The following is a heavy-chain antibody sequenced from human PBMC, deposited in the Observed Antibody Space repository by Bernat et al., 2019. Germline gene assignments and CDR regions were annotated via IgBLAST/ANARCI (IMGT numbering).Heavy chain of an antibody. CDR3: AKDRTRGMRWLVFDY. J-gene: IGHJ4*02. Sequence: EVQLLESGGGLVQPGGSLRLSCAASGFTFSSHAMSWVRQAPGKGLEWVSAISGSGGSTYYADSVKGRFTISRDNSKNTLYLQMNSLRAEDTAVYYCAKDRTRGMRWLVFDYWGQGTLVTVSS. CDR1: GFTFSSHA. D-gene: IGHD6-19*01. CDR2: ISGSGGST. V-gene: IGHV3-23*01.